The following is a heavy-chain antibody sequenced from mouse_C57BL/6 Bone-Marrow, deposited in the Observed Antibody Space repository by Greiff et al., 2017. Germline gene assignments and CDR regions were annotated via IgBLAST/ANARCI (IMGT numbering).Heavy chain of an antibody. V-gene: IGHV5-4*03. Sequence: DVKLVESGGGLVKPGGSLKLSCAASGFTFSSYAMSWVRQTPEKRLEWVATISDGGSYTYYPDNVKGRFTISRDNAKNNLYLQMSHLKSEDTAMYYCARGHNWDLAWFAYWGQGTLVTVSA. CDR2: ISDGGSYT. CDR1: GFTFSSYA. D-gene: IGHD4-1*01. J-gene: IGHJ3*01. CDR3: ARGHNWDLAWFAY.